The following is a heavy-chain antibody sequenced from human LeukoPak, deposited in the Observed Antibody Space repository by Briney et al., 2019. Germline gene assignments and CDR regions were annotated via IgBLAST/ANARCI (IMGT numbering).Heavy chain of an antibody. J-gene: IGHJ4*02. V-gene: IGHV3-23*01. CDR2: ISGSGGST. Sequence: GGSLRLSCAASGFTFSSYAMSWVRQAPGKGLEWVLAISGSGGSTYYAGSVKGRFTISRDNSKNTLYLQMNSLRAEDTAVYYCAKLLVGLYFDYWGQGTLVTVSS. CDR3: AKLLVGLYFDY. D-gene: IGHD3-10*01. CDR1: GFTFSSYA.